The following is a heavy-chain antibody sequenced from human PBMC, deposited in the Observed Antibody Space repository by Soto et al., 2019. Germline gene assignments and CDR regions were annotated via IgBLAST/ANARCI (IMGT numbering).Heavy chain of an antibody. CDR3: AHSTEKTLGSSLGFDY. CDR1: GLSLNKRGVG. V-gene: IGHV2-5*02. D-gene: IGHD6-6*01. CDR2: IYWDDDQ. J-gene: IGHJ4*02. Sequence: GFGAAMGNPARRERMTCTLSGLSLNKRGVGVAWIRQPPGKALEWVALIYWDDDQRYSPSLKSRLTITKDTSKNQVVLTMTNMDPVDTATYYCAHSTEKTLGSSLGFDYSGQRTLLTVSS.